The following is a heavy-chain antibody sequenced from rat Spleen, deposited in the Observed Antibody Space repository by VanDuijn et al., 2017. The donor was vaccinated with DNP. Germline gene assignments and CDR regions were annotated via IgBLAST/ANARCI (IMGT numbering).Heavy chain of an antibody. J-gene: IGHJ3*01. CDR3: ATQGQLGITWFAY. D-gene: IGHD1-10*01. CDR2: ISSSGGST. CDR1: GFTFSDYG. V-gene: IGHV5S13*01. Sequence: EVQLVESGGGLVQPGRSMKLSCAASGFTFSDYGMAWVLQAPTKGLEWVAAISSSGGSTYYRDSVKGRFTISRDNAKNTQYLQMDSLRSEDTATYYCATQGQLGITWFAYWGQGTLVTVSS.